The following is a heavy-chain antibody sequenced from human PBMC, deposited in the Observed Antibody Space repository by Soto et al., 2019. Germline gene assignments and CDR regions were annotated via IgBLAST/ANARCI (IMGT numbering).Heavy chain of an antibody. J-gene: IGHJ3*02. CDR3: ARILGTTLDAFDI. CDR1: GGSISSYY. V-gene: IGHV4-59*01. D-gene: IGHD5-12*01. CDR2: IYYSGST. Sequence: SETLSLTCTVSGGSISSYYWSWIRQPPGKGLEWIGYIYYSGSTNYNPSLKSRVTISVDTSKNQFSLKLSSATAADTAVYYCARILGTTLDAFDIWGQGTMVTVSS.